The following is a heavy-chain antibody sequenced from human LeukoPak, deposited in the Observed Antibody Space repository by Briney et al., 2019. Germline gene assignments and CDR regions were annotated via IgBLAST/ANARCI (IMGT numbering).Heavy chain of an antibody. CDR3: ARDRGRWLHRDAFDI. V-gene: IGHV4-59*01. J-gene: IGHJ3*02. CDR1: GGSISSYD. D-gene: IGHD5-24*01. Sequence: SETLSLTCTVSGGSISSYDWSWIRQPPGKGLEWLGYIYYSGSTNYNRSLKSRVTIAVDTSTNQFSLKLSSVTAADTAVYYCARDRGRWLHRDAFDIWGQGTMVTVSS. CDR2: IYYSGST.